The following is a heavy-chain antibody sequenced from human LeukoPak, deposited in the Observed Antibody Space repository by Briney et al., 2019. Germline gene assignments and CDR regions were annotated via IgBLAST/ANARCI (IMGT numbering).Heavy chain of an antibody. CDR3: ARDGNPWNLDV. D-gene: IGHD1-26*01. V-gene: IGHV4-59*01. Sequence: KTSKTLSLTCIVSGGSISPYYWTWIRQSPGKALEWIGYIYYSGRTSYNPSLKSRVTMSVDTSKNQFSLQLSSVTAADTAVYYCARDGNPWNLDVWGRGTLVTVSS. CDR2: IYYSGRT. CDR1: GGSISPYY. J-gene: IGHJ2*01.